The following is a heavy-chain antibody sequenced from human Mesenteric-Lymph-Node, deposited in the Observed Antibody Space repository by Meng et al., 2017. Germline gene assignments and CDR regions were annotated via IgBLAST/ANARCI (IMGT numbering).Heavy chain of an antibody. CDR2: TNEEGSVR. J-gene: IGHJ3*02. V-gene: IGHV3-7*01. Sequence: GGSLRLSCAASGFTFSRSWMSWLRQAPGKGLELVAITNEEGSVRKYEGSVKGRFTISRDNAKNSLYLQMNSLGGEDTAVYYCARDPGFGAYDIWGQGTLVTVSS. CDR3: ARDPGFGAYDI. CDR1: GFTFSRSW. D-gene: IGHD3-3*01.